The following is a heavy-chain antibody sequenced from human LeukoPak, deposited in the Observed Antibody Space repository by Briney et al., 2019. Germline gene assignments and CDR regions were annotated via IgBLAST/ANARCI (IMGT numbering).Heavy chain of an antibody. D-gene: IGHD2-2*03. V-gene: IGHV4-34*01. CDR2: INHSGST. CDR3: ARGPGYCSSTSCYRGYYYYYGMDV. Sequence: PSETLSLTCAVYGGSFSGYYWSRIRQPPGKGLEWIGEINHSGSTNYNPSLKSRVTISVDTSKNQFSLKLSSVTAADTAVYYCARGPGYCSSTSCYRGYYYYYGMDVWGQGTTVTVSS. J-gene: IGHJ6*02. CDR1: GGSFSGYY.